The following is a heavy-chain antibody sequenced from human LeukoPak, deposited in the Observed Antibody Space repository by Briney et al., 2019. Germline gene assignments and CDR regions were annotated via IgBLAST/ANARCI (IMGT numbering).Heavy chain of an antibody. J-gene: IGHJ4*01. CDR2: ISSSGSTI. D-gene: IGHD2-15*01. CDR3: ARVLSSGDLGVDY. CDR1: GFTFSSYE. Sequence: GGSLRLSCAASGFTFSSYEMNWVRQAPGRGLKWVSYISSSGSTIYYADSVKGRFTISRDNAKNSLYLQMNSLRAEDTAVYYCARVLSSGDLGVDYWGQGTLVTVSS. V-gene: IGHV3-48*03.